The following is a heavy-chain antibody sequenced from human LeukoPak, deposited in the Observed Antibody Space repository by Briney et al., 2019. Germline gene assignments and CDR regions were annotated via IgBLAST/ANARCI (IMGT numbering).Heavy chain of an antibody. V-gene: IGHV3-11*04. J-gene: IGHJ4*02. CDR1: GFTFSDSY. CDR3: AREEDY. Sequence: GGSLRLSCAASGFTFSDSYMTWVRQAPGKGVEWVAYISGSGHDINYSESAKGRFTISRDNAKNSLYLQMNSLRAEDTAVYYCAREEDYWGQGTLVTVSS. CDR2: ISGSGHDI.